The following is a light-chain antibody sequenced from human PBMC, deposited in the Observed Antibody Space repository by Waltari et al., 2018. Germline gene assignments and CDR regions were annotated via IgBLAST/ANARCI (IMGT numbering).Light chain of an antibody. CDR2: AVS. Sequence: QSALTQPASVSGSPGQSITISCTGTSSDVGNYNRVSWYQQHPGKAPKLRIYAVSKRPSGGSARFSGYESGDIASLTISVRQPGDEAEYFCSSYAGSSKGVFGGGTKVTVL. CDR1: SSDVGNYNR. CDR3: SSYAGSSKGV. J-gene: IGLJ2*01. V-gene: IGLV2-23*02.